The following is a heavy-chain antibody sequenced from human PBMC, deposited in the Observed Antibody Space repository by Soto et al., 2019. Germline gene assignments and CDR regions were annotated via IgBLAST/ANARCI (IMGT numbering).Heavy chain of an antibody. CDR2: IFSIGTT. J-gene: IGHJ6*02. CDR3: ARVPYTFDFYYAMDV. CDR1: VDSIFRCNKD. D-gene: IGHD1-1*01. V-gene: IGHV4-30-4*02. Sequence: PSETLSLACTLSVDSIFRCNKDWSFIRQAPGKGLEWIVYIFSIGTTYYNPSLKSRLTMSLATSQNQFYLKLNSVTAADTAVYFCARVPYTFDFYYAMDVWGQGPPVTVSS.